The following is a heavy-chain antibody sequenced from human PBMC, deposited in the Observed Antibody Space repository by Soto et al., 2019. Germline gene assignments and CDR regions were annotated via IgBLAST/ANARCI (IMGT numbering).Heavy chain of an antibody. J-gene: IGHJ3*02. Sequence: QITLKESGPTLGKPTQTLTLTCTFSGFSLSTSGVGVGGIRQPPGKALEGLALIYWDDDKRYSPSLKSRLTITNDTSKSQVVLTMTHMDPVDTATDYCAQPKSYYGGNGGAFDIWGQVTMVSVAS. V-gene: IGHV2-5*02. CDR2: IYWDDDK. CDR3: AQPKSYYGGNGGAFDI. CDR1: GFSLSTSGVG. D-gene: IGHD4-17*01.